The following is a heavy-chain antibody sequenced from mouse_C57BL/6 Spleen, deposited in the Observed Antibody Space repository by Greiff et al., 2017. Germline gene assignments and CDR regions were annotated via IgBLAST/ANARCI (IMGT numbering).Heavy chain of an antibody. D-gene: IGHD2-4*01. Sequence: EVKLMESGGDLVKPGGSLKLSCAASGFTFSSYGMSWVRQTPDKRLEWVATISSGGSYTYYPDSVKGRFTISRDNAKNTLYLQMSSLKSEDTAMYYCAREGYDYDFDYWGQGTTLTVSS. CDR1: GFTFSSYG. V-gene: IGHV5-6*01. J-gene: IGHJ2*01. CDR2: ISSGGSYT. CDR3: AREGYDYDFDY.